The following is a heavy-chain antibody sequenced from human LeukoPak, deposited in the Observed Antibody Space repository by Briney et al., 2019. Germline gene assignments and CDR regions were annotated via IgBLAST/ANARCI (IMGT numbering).Heavy chain of an antibody. V-gene: IGHV3-30*01. CDR3: ARPLKGEGAFDI. CDR2: ISYDGSNK. CDR1: GFTFSSYA. D-gene: IGHD3-10*01. J-gene: IGHJ3*02. Sequence: GGSLRLSCAASGFTFSSYAMSWVRQAPGKGLEWVAVISYDGSNKYYADSVKGRFTISRDNSKNTLYLQMNSLRAEDTAVYYCARPLKGEGAFDIWGQGTMVTVSS.